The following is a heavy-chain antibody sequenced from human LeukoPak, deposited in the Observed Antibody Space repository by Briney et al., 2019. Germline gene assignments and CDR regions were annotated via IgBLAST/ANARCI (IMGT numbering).Heavy chain of an antibody. V-gene: IGHV1-46*01. Sequence: ASVKVSCKASGYTFTSYYMHWVRQAPGQGLEWMGIINPSGGSTSYAQKFQGRVTMTRNTSTSTVYMELSSLRSEDTAVYYCASNPQYSRTGNYYDSSGPTSWGQGTLVTVSS. CDR2: INPSGGST. CDR1: GYTFTSYY. J-gene: IGHJ5*02. CDR3: ASNPQYSRTGNYYDSSGPTS. D-gene: IGHD3-22*01.